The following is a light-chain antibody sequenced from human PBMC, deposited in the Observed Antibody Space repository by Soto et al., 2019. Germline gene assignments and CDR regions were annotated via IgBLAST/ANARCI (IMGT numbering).Light chain of an antibody. CDR2: RNN. Sequence: QPVLTQPPSASGTPGQRVTISCSGSSSNIGSNYVSWHQQFPGTAPKLLIHRNNQRPSGVPDRFSGSKSGTSASLAISGLRSEDEADYYCAVWDDSLSGRVFGGGTKLTVL. J-gene: IGLJ3*02. CDR3: AVWDDSLSGRV. CDR1: SSNIGSNY. V-gene: IGLV1-47*01.